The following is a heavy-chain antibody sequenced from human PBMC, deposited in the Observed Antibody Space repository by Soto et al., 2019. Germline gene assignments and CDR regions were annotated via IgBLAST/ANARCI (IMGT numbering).Heavy chain of an antibody. V-gene: IGHV5-51*01. J-gene: IGHJ4*02. CDR1: GYSFTSYW. Sequence: GESLKISCKGSGYSFTSYWIGWVRQMPGKGLEWMGIIYPGDSDTRYSPSFQGQVTISADKSISTAYLQWSSLKASDTAMYYCARQAYCGGDCRSPSPFDYWGQGTLVTVSS. CDR2: IYPGDSDT. D-gene: IGHD2-21*02. CDR3: ARQAYCGGDCRSPSPFDY.